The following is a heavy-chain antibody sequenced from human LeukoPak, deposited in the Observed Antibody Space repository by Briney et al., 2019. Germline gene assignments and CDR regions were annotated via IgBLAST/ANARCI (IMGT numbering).Heavy chain of an antibody. Sequence: ASVKVSCKASGYTFSMYGFSWVRQVPGQGLEWMGRISAYTGDANYAQNLQGRVTLTTDTSTSTAYMELRSLRSDDTAVYYCARDPTDYGDYVEDFDYWGQGTLVTVSS. CDR3: ARDPTDYGDYVEDFDY. V-gene: IGHV1-18*01. J-gene: IGHJ4*02. D-gene: IGHD4-17*01. CDR2: ISAYTGDA. CDR1: GYTFSMYG.